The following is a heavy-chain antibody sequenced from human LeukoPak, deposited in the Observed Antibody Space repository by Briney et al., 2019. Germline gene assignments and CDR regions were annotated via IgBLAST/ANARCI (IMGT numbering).Heavy chain of an antibody. CDR1: GGSISSGGYS. CDR2: IYHSGST. D-gene: IGHD2-15*01. V-gene: IGHV4-30-2*01. Sequence: SETLPLTCAVSGGSISSGGYSWSWIRQPPGKGLEWIGYIYHSGSTYYNPSLKSRVTISVDRSKNQFSLKLSSVTAADTAVYYCARGRVVAATNWFDPWGQGTLVTVSS. CDR3: ARGRVVAATNWFDP. J-gene: IGHJ5*02.